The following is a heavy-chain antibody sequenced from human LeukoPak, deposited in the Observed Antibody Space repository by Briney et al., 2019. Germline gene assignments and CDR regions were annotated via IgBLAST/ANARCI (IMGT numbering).Heavy chain of an antibody. D-gene: IGHD6-13*01. CDR1: GFSFRRYA. V-gene: IGHV3-21*05. J-gene: IGHJ4*02. CDR2: VNAESTDI. Sequence: GGSLRLSCAASGFSFRRYAMNWVRQAPGKGLEWVAYVNAESTDILYADSVRGRFTISRENAKNSLYLQMNSLRAEDRGVYYCARDTFEPLVIDFWGQGTLVTVSS. CDR3: ARDTFEPLVIDF.